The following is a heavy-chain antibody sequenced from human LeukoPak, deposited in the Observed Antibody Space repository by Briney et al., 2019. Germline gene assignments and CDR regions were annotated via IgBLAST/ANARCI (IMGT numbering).Heavy chain of an antibody. V-gene: IGHV4-59*01. Sequence: SETLSLTCTVSGGSISSYYWSWIRQPPGKGLEWIGYIYYSGSTNYNPSLKSRVTISVDPSKNQFSLKLSSVTAADTAMYYCARDQGYNFDYWGQGTLVTVSS. CDR3: ARDQGYNFDY. CDR1: GGSISSYY. D-gene: IGHD6-13*01. J-gene: IGHJ4*02. CDR2: IYYSGST.